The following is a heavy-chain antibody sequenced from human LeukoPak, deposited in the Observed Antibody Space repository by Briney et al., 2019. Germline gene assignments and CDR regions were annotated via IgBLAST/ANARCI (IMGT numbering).Heavy chain of an antibody. CDR1: GFTFSSYG. V-gene: IGHV3-30*02. J-gene: IGHJ5*02. CDR3: AKDPIAARSVYNWFDP. CDR2: IRYDGSNK. D-gene: IGHD6-6*01. Sequence: GGSLRLSCAASGFTFSSYGMHWVRQAPGKGLEWVAFIRYDGSNKYYADSVKGRFTISRDNSKNTLYLQMNSLRAEDTAVYYCAKDPIAARSVYNWFDPWGQGTLVTVSS.